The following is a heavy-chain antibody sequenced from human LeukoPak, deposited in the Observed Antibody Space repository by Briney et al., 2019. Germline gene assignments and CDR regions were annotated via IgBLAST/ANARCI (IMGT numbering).Heavy chain of an antibody. CDR2: INPDGSST. J-gene: IGHJ4*02. CDR3: ARDLSRGFIHWSTGY. Sequence: SGGSLRLSCAASGFTFSNYWMHWVRQVPGKGLVWVSRINPDGSSTSHADSVKGRFTISRDNAKNSLYLQMNSLRAEDTAVYYCARDLSRGFIHWSTGYWGQGTLVTVSS. D-gene: IGHD3-10*01. CDR1: GFTFSNYW. V-gene: IGHV3-74*01.